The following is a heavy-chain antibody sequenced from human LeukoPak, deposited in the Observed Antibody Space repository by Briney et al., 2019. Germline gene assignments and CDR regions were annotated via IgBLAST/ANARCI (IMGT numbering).Heavy chain of an antibody. CDR2: IYYSGST. V-gene: IGHV4-39*07. D-gene: IGHD6-6*01. J-gene: IGHJ6*03. Sequence: SETLSLTCTVSGGSISSSSYYWGWIRQPPGKGLEWIGSIYYSGSTYYNPSLKSRVTISVDTSKNQFSLKLSSVTAADTAVYYCARARAARRSYHYYYMDVWGKGTTVTVSS. CDR1: GGSISSSSYY. CDR3: ARARAARRSYHYYYMDV.